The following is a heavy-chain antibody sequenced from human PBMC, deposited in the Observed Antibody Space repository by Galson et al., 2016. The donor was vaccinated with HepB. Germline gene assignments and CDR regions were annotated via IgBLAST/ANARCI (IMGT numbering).Heavy chain of an antibody. Sequence: SLRLSCAVSGLMYTHYAMNWVRQAPGKGLEWVSIIDDSGDHIYYAESVKGRFTISIDKATNTLYLQMNSLRAEDTALYYCARDRGYRALDLWGQGTTVTVSS. CDR3: ARDRGYRALDL. V-gene: IGHV3-23*01. CDR1: GLMYTHYA. J-gene: IGHJ3*01. CDR2: IDDSGDHI. D-gene: IGHD3-10*01.